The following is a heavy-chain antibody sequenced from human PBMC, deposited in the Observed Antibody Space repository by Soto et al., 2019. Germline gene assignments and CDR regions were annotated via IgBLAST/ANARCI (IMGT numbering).Heavy chain of an antibody. CDR3: AKASSGWYPYGMDV. V-gene: IGHV3-9*01. CDR2: ISWNSGSI. CDR1: GFTFDDYA. D-gene: IGHD6-19*01. Sequence: GGSLRLSCAASGFTFDDYAMHWVRQAPGKGLEWVSGISWNSGSIGYADPVKGRFTISRDNAENSLYLQMNSLRAEDTALYYCAKASSGWYPYGMDVWGQGTTVTVSS. J-gene: IGHJ6*02.